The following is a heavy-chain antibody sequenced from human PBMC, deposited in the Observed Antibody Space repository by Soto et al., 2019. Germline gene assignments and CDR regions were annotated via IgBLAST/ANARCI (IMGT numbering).Heavy chain of an antibody. CDR2: ISGYNGDI. Sequence: QAQMVQSGAEVKKPGASVKVSCRTSGYTFTTYGVSWVREAPGQGLEWMGWISGYNGDITYAERLQGRLTMTTDTSTSTAYMELRNLRPEDTAVYFCARDVGLLRLCSTTSSYFAAWGQGTLVTVSS. CDR1: GYTFTTYG. D-gene: IGHD2-2*01. J-gene: IGHJ5*02. CDR3: ARDVGLLRLCSTTSSYFAA. V-gene: IGHV1-18*01.